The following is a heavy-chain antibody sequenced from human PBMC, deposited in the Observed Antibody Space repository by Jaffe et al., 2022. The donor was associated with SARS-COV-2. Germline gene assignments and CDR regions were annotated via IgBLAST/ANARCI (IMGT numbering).Heavy chain of an antibody. CDR3: VSRWHYGNTPGDF. CDR1: GYTFNSYA. V-gene: IGHV7-4-1*02. J-gene: IGHJ4*02. CDR2: INTNTGIP. Sequence: QVQLVQSGSELKKPGASVKVSCKTSGYTFNSYAMNWVRQAPGQGLEWMGWINTNTGIPTYAQGFTGRFVFSLDSSVSTAHLQISGLKADDTAIYYCVSRWHYGNTPGDFWGQGTLVTVSS. D-gene: IGHD3-16*01.